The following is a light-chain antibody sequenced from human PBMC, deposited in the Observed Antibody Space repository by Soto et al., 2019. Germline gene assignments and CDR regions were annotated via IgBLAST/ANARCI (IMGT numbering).Light chain of an antibody. CDR1: QSVSGY. Sequence: EIVLTQSPATLSLSPGERATLSCRASQSVSGYLAWYQQRPGQAPRLVMYDTSNRATGIPVRFSGSGSGTDFTRTILSLAPEDFAVYYCQQRSTWPYTFGQGTKLHLK. J-gene: IGKJ2*01. CDR2: DTS. V-gene: IGKV3-11*01. CDR3: QQRSTWPYT.